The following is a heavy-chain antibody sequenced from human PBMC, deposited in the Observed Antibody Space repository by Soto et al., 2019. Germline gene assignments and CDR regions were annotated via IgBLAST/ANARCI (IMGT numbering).Heavy chain of an antibody. D-gene: IGHD3-10*01. CDR2: IDPSDSYT. CDR3: ASARFVRVPYYYYYGMDV. V-gene: IGHV5-10-1*01. Sequence: PGESLKISCQGSGYSFTSYWISWVRQMPGKGLEWMGRIDPSDSYTNYSPSFQGHVTISADKSISTAYLQWSSLKASDTAMYYCASARFVRVPYYYYYGMDVWGQGTTVTVSS. J-gene: IGHJ6*02. CDR1: GYSFTSYW.